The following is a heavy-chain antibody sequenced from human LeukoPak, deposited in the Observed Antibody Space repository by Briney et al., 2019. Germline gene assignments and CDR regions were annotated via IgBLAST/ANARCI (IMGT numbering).Heavy chain of an antibody. D-gene: IGHD4-17*01. CDR2: ITSGGAT. CDR1: GLVFNDAW. J-gene: IGHJ4*02. Sequence: GGALRLSCIVSGLVFNDAWMSWVRQAPGRGGEWVGRITSGGATDYATPVKGRFIISRDNSKGTFYLQMNSLKTDDTAMYYCTWMATVRTVDFWGQGTLVTVSS. V-gene: IGHV3-15*01. CDR3: TWMATVRTVDF.